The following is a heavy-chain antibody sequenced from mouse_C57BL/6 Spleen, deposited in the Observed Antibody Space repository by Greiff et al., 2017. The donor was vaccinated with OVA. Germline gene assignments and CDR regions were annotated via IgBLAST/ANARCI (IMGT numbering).Heavy chain of an antibody. J-gene: IGHJ3*01. Sequence: QVQLQQSGAELVRPGASVTLSCKASGYTFTDYEMHWVKQTPVHGLEWIGAIDPETGGTAYNQKFKGKAILTADKSSSTAYMELRSLTSEDSAVYYCTRSTGMVTKEAWFAYWGQGTLVTVSA. CDR2: IDPETGGT. CDR1: GYTFTDYE. CDR3: TRSTGMVTKEAWFAY. D-gene: IGHD2-2*01. V-gene: IGHV1-15*01.